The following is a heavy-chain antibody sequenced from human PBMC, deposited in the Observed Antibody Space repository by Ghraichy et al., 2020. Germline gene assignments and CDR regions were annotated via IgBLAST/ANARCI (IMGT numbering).Heavy chain of an antibody. D-gene: IGHD6-19*01. Sequence: GGSLRLSCAASGFTVSGSAMHWVRQASGKGLEWVGRIRSKANSYATAYAASVKGRFTISRDDSKNTAYLQMNSLKTEDTAVYYCTRHPEKLVVAVAGYYYAMDVWGQGTMVTVSS. J-gene: IGHJ6*02. CDR1: GFTVSGSA. CDR2: IRSKANSYAT. V-gene: IGHV3-73*01. CDR3: TRHPEKLVVAVAGYYYAMDV.